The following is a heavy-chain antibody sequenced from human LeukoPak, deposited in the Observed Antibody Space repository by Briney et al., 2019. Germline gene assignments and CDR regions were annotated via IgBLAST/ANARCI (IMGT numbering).Heavy chain of an antibody. CDR1: GGSISSISYY. V-gene: IGHV4-39*07. CDR2: MYHNGST. J-gene: IGHJ6*03. D-gene: IGHD6-19*01. CDR3: ARDSSAVARDSYYYYYMDV. Sequence: SETLSLTCTVSGGSISSISYYWGWIRQPPGKGLEWIGSMYHNGSTNYNPSLKSRVTISVDTSKNQFSLKLSSVTAADTAVYYCARDSSAVARDSYYYYYMDVWGKGTTVTISS.